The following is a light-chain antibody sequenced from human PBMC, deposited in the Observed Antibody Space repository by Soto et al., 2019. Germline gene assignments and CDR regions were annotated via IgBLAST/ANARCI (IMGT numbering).Light chain of an antibody. J-gene: IGKJ1*01. V-gene: IGKV1-5*03. CDR1: QTISSW. CDR2: KAS. Sequence: DIQMTQSPSTLSGSVGDRVTITCRASQTISSWLAWYPQKPGKAPKILIYKASTLKSGVPSRFSGSGSGPECTRTISSLQPDDVETYYCQHYNSYPEAFGQGTKVDIK. CDR3: QHYNSYPEA.